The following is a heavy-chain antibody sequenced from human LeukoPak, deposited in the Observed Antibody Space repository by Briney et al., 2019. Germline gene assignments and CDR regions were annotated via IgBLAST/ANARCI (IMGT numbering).Heavy chain of an antibody. CDR3: ARHIGGGIEDMDV. V-gene: IGHV4-59*08. D-gene: IGHD3-16*02. CDR1: GGSIGTYY. CDR2: IYVTGT. J-gene: IGHJ6*03. Sequence: KPSETLSLTCTVSGGSIGTYYWSWIRQSPGKGLEWIGYIYVTGTRYNPYLQSRVTISVDRTRNQFFLKKSSVTAADTAVYYCARHIGGGIEDMDVWGKGTKVIVSS.